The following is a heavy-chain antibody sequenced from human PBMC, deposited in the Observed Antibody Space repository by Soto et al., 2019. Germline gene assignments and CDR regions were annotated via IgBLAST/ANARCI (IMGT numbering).Heavy chain of an antibody. V-gene: IGHV4-34*01. D-gene: IGHD5-18*01. CDR3: ARGRERGYSYGHRYYYYGMDV. J-gene: IGHJ6*02. CDR1: GGSFSGYY. Sequence: SETLSLTCAAYGGSFSGYYWSWIRQPPGKGLEWIGEINHSGSTNYNPSLKSRVTISVDTSKNQSSLKLSSVTAADTAVYYCARGRERGYSYGHRYYYYGMDVWRQGTTVTVSS. CDR2: INHSGST.